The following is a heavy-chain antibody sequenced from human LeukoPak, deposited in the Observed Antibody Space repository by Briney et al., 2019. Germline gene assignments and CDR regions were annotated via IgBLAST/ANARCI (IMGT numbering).Heavy chain of an antibody. V-gene: IGHV3-74*01. CDR1: GFTFSSYW. CDR2: INSDGSST. Sequence: GGSLRLSCAASGFTFSSYWMHWVRQAPGKGLVWVSGINSDGSSTSYADSVKGRFTISRDNAKNTLYLQMNSLRAEDTAVYYCTRVGYYYDSSGYYSNFDYWGQGTLVTVSS. CDR3: TRVGYYYDSSGYYSNFDY. D-gene: IGHD3-22*01. J-gene: IGHJ4*02.